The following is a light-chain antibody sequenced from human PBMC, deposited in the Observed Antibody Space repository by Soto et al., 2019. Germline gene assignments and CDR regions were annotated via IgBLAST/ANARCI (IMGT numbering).Light chain of an antibody. Sequence: QSVLTQPASVSGYPGQSITISCAGTSSDIGGYNYVSWYQQHPGKAPKVMIYEVSNRPSGDSNRFSGSKSGNTASLTISGLQAEDYADYYCSSYTSSSRLYVFVSGTKAPS. CDR3: SSYTSSSRLYV. J-gene: IGLJ1*01. CDR2: EVS. CDR1: SSDIGGYNY. V-gene: IGLV2-14*01.